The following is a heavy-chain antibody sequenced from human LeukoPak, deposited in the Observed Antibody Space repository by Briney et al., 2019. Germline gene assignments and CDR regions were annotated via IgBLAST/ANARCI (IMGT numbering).Heavy chain of an antibody. CDR1: GYTLTKLS. J-gene: IGHJ4*02. D-gene: IGHD1-26*01. Sequence: GTSVKVSCKVSGYTLTKLSMHWVRQAPGKGLEWMGGFDPEDAETIYAQKFQGRVTMTEDTSTDTAYMELSSLRSEDTAVYFCATLIDSGKNYYVFFEYWGQGTLVTVSS. V-gene: IGHV1-24*01. CDR2: FDPEDAET. CDR3: ATLIDSGKNYYVFFEY.